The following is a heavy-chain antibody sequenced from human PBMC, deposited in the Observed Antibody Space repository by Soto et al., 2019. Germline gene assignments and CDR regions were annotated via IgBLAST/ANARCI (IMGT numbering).Heavy chain of an antibody. CDR3: ARGVVPGDYYYGMDV. J-gene: IGHJ6*02. CDR1: GGSISSGGYY. V-gene: IGHV4-31*03. D-gene: IGHD6-6*01. Sequence: SETLSLTCTVSGGSISSGGYYWSWIRQHPGKGLEWIGYIYYSGSTYYNPSLKSRVTISVDTSKNQFSLKLSSVTAADTAVYYCARGVVPGDYYYGMDVWGQGTTVTVSS. CDR2: IYYSGST.